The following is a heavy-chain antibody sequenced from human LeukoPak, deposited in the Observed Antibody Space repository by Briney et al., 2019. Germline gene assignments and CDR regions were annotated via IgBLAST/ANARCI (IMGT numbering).Heavy chain of an antibody. Sequence: SCKASGYTFTNYDINWVRQAPGKGLEWVSGIIGSGGTTYTADSVKGRFTISRDNSKNTLYLQMNSLRAEDTAVYYCARDLNWGAFDIRGQGTMVSVSS. CDR1: GYTFTNYD. CDR2: IIGSGGTT. D-gene: IGHD7-27*01. J-gene: IGHJ3*02. CDR3: ARDLNWGAFDI. V-gene: IGHV3-23*01.